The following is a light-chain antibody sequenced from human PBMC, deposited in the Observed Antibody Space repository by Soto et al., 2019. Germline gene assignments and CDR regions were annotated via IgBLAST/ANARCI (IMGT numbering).Light chain of an antibody. J-gene: IGKJ5*01. V-gene: IGKV1-39*01. Sequence: TQSPGTLSLSPGERATLSCRASQSLSSSYLAWYQQKPGKAPKHLIYAASSLQTGVPSRFTGSGSGTEFTLTIDSLQPEDFATYYCQQSYATPRITFGQGTRLEI. CDR1: QSLSSSY. CDR3: QQSYATPRIT. CDR2: AAS.